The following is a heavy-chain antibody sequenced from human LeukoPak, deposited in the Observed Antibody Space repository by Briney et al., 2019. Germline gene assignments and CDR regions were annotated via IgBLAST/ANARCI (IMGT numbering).Heavy chain of an antibody. Sequence: PGGSLRLSCAASGFTFSSYAMSWVRQAPGKGLEWGSAISGSGGSTYYADSVKGRFTISRDNSKNTLYLQMNSLRAEDTAVYYCAKDGLTGIAVAGLFDYWGQGTLVTVSS. D-gene: IGHD6-19*01. CDR1: GFTFSSYA. CDR3: AKDGLTGIAVAGLFDY. J-gene: IGHJ4*02. CDR2: ISGSGGST. V-gene: IGHV3-23*01.